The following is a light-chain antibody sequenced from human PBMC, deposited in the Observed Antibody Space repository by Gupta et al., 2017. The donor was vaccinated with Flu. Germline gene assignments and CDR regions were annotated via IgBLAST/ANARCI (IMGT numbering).Light chain of an antibody. J-gene: IGLJ3*02. CDR2: DDD. Sequence: SFILTQPPSVSVAPGQTASIACGGNNIGSETVHWYQQKPGQAPVLVLYDDDFRPSGIPERFSGSNSGNTATLTIRRVEAGDEADYYCQVWDTASDHGLFGAGTALTVV. V-gene: IGLV3-21*02. CDR3: QVWDTASDHGL. CDR1: NIGSET.